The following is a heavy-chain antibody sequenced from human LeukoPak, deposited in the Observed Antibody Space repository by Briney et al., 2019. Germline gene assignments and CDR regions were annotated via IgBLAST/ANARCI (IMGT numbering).Heavy chain of an antibody. CDR1: GGSISSHY. CDR3: ARTVYSGSYYGLFDY. CDR2: IYYSGST. D-gene: IGHD1-26*01. Sequence: PSETLSLTCTVSGGSISSHYWSWIRQPPGKGLEWIGYIYYSGSTNYNPSLKSRVTISVDTSKNQFSLKLSSVTAADTAVYYCARTVYSGSYYGLFDYWAREPWSPSPQ. V-gene: IGHV4-59*11. J-gene: IGHJ4*02.